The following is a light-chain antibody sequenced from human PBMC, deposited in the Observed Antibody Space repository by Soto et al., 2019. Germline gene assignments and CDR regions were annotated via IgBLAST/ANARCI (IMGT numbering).Light chain of an antibody. CDR2: AVS. CDR1: SSDVGLYDY. Sequence: QSALTQPASVSGSPGQSITISCTGTSSDVGLYDYVSWYQQHPGKAPQLMIYAVSNRPSGVSNRFSASKSGNTASLFISGLQADDEADYYCSSYTSYSSYVFGSGTKVTV. J-gene: IGLJ1*01. V-gene: IGLV2-14*01. CDR3: SSYTSYSSYV.